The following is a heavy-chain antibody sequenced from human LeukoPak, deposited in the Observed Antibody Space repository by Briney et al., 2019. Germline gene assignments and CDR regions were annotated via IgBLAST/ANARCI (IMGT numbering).Heavy chain of an antibody. V-gene: IGHV5-10-1*01. CDR3: ARRSSIAPRLFDY. CDR1: AYIFTSYW. Sequence: GESLTISCKGSAYIFTSYWISWVRQMPGKGLEWMGRIDPSDSSTKYSPSFQGHVTISADKSISTAYLQWSSLKASDTAIYYCARRSSIAPRLFDYWGQGTLVTVSS. CDR2: IDPSDSST. J-gene: IGHJ4*02. D-gene: IGHD6-6*01.